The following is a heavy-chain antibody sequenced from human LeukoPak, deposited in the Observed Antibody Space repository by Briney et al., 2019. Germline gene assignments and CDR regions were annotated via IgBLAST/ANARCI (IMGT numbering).Heavy chain of an antibody. V-gene: IGHV3-21*01. CDR3: AREYSSGWYHGGFDY. CDR1: GFTFSSYS. D-gene: IGHD6-19*01. Sequence: PGGSLRLSCAASGFTFSSYSMNWIRQAPGKGLEWVSSISSSSSYIYYADSVKGRFTISRDNAKNSLYLQMNSLRAEDTAVYYCAREYSSGWYHGGFDYWGQGTLVTVSS. CDR2: ISSSSSYI. J-gene: IGHJ4*02.